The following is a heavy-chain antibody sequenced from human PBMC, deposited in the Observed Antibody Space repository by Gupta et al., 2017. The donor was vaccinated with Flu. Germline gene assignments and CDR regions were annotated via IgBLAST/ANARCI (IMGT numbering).Heavy chain of an antibody. CDR3: ARRGFGYNKAFDT. D-gene: IGHD3-10*01. J-gene: IGHJ4*02. Sequence: QVQLQQWGAGLLKPSETLSLTCAVYGGSFSGYYWSWVRQTPGKGLEWIGEVNESRRTNDNESFKSRVTISLDSSKNQFSLKLNSVTAADTAVYYCARRGFGYNKAFDTWGQGNLVTVPS. V-gene: IGHV4-34*02. CDR2: VNESRRT. CDR1: GGSFSGYY.